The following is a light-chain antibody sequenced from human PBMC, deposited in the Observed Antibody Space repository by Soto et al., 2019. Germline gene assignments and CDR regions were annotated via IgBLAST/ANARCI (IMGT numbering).Light chain of an antibody. V-gene: IGKV1-9*01. J-gene: IGKJ1*01. CDR3: QQLHTYPWT. Sequence: IQLTQSPSSLSGSVGERVFITCRASQGISSYLAWYQQKPGKAPKLLIYAASTLQGGVPSRFSGSGSGTDFALTISSLQPEDFGTYYCQQLHTYPWTFGQGTKVDI. CDR1: QGISSY. CDR2: AAS.